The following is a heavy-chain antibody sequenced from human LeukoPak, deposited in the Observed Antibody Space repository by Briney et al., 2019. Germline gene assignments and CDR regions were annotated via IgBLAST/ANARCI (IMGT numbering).Heavy chain of an antibody. D-gene: IGHD2-2*01. V-gene: IGHV3-7*01. CDR1: GFTFRNYW. CDR3: ATGVAMTYLDAFDL. Sequence: GGSLRLSCVASGFTFRNYWMSWVRQTPGKGLEWLANIKQDGSETYYADSVRGRFTISRDNAKTSLYLQMDSLRVDDTALYSCATGVAMTYLDAFDLWGQGTMVTVSS. CDR2: IKQDGSET. J-gene: IGHJ3*01.